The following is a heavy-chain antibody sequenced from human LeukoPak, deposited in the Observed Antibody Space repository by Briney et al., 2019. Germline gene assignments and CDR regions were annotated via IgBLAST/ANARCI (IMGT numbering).Heavy chain of an antibody. CDR2: MNPNSGDT. D-gene: IGHD3-22*01. V-gene: IGHV1-2*02. J-gene: IGHJ3*02. CDR3: AAEHYDSGGYYGAFHI. CDR1: GYSFTGYY. Sequence: ASVKVSCKASGYSFTGYYMHWVRQAPGQGVEWMGWMNPNSGDTNYAQKFQGRVTMTRDTSISTAYMELSRLRSDDSALYYCAAEHYDSGGYYGAFHIWGQGSMVTVSS.